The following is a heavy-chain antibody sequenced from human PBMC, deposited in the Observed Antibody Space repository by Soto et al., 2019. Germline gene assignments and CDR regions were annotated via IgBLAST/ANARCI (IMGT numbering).Heavy chain of an antibody. CDR1: GYTFTSYY. V-gene: IGHV1-46*01. Sequence: ASVKVSCKASGYTFTSYYMHWVRQAPGQGLEWMGIINPSGGSTSYAQKFQGRVTMTRDTSTSTVYMELSSLRSEDTAVYYCARVLEGSGWYFPFDYWGQGTLVTVSS. CDR2: INPSGGST. D-gene: IGHD6-19*01. CDR3: ARVLEGSGWYFPFDY. J-gene: IGHJ4*02.